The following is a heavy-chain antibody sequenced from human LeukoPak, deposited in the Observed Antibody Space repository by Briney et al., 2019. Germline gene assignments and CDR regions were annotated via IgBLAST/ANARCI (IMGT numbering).Heavy chain of an antibody. Sequence: ASVKVSCKASGYTFTRHYMHWVRQAPGQGLEWMGWINPSSGGIKYAQNFQGRVAMTRDTSISTAYMELSRLTSDDTAVYYCARDSFAGYSSSWHFDNWGQGSLVTVAS. J-gene: IGHJ4*02. CDR1: GYTFTRHY. CDR3: ARDSFAGYSSSWHFDN. V-gene: IGHV1-2*02. D-gene: IGHD6-13*01. CDR2: INPSSGGI.